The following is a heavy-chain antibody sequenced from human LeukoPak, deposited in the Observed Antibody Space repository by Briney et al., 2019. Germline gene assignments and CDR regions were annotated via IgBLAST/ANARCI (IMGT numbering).Heavy chain of an antibody. CDR3: AKDAEKD. Sequence: GGSLGLSCAGSGFSFSSYWMSWVRQAPGKGLEWVANIKEDGSEKHYGDSVKGRFTISRDNAKKLLYLQMSSLRREDTAVYYCAKDAEKDWGQGTLVTVSS. V-gene: IGHV3-7*01. CDR2: IKEDGSEK. J-gene: IGHJ4*02. CDR1: GFSFSSYW.